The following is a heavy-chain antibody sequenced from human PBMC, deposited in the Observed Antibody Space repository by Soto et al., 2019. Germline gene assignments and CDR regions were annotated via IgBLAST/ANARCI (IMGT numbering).Heavy chain of an antibody. CDR3: ARDGGSYPYYIDY. Sequence: SLTCTVSGGSISGYYWSWIRQPAGKGLEWIGRIYTSGSTNYNPSLKSRVTMSVDTSKNQFSLKLSSVTAADTAVYYCARDGGSYPYYIDYWGQGTLVTVSS. J-gene: IGHJ4*02. CDR2: IYTSGST. D-gene: IGHD1-26*01. V-gene: IGHV4-4*07. CDR1: GGSISGYY.